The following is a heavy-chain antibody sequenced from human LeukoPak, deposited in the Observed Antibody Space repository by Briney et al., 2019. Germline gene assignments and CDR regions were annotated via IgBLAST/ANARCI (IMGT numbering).Heavy chain of an antibody. J-gene: IGHJ4*02. CDR2: IRYDGSNK. V-gene: IGHV3-30*02. Sequence: GGSLRLSCAASGFTFSSYGMHWVRQAPGKGLEWVAFIRYDGSNKYYADSVKGRFTISRDNSKNTQYLQMNSLRAEDTAVYYCAKDRRIRSGYYPFDYWGQGTLVTVSS. CDR1: GFTFSSYG. D-gene: IGHD3-22*01. CDR3: AKDRRIRSGYYPFDY.